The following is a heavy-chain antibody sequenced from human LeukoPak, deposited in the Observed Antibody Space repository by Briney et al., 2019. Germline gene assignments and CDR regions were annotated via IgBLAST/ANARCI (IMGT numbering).Heavy chain of an antibody. CDR3: ARDLTGYYYYYYMDV. CDR1: GFTFSSYW. V-gene: IGHV3-74*01. Sequence: GGSLRLSCAASGFTFSSYWMHWVRQAPGKGLVWVSRINSDGSSTSYADSVKGRFTISRDNAKNTLYLQMNSLRAEDTAVYYCARDLTGYYYYYYMDVWGKGTTVTVSS. D-gene: IGHD4/OR15-4a*01. J-gene: IGHJ6*03. CDR2: INSDGSST.